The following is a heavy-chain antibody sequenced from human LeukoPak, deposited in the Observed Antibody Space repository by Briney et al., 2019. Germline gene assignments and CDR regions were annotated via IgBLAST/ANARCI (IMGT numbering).Heavy chain of an antibody. CDR1: GYTFTSYD. J-gene: IGHJ4*02. CDR3: ARDGRAVATNFDY. Sequence: ASVKVSCKASGYTFTSYDINWVRQATGQGLEWMGWMNPNSGNTGYAQKFQGRVTISRNTSINTAYMELSSLRSEDTAVYYCARDGRAVATNFDYWGQGTLVTVSS. V-gene: IGHV1-8*03. D-gene: IGHD5-12*01. CDR2: MNPNSGNT.